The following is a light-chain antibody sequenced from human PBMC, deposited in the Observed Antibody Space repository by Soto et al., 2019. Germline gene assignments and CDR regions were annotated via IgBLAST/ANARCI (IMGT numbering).Light chain of an antibody. CDR2: EVS. J-gene: IGLJ1*01. Sequence: QSALTQPASVSGSPGQSITISCTGTSSDVGGYKFVSWYQQHPGKAPKLMIYEVSNRPSGVSNRFSGSKSGNTASLTISGLQDEDEDDYYCCSYTSSSTLFGTGTKLTVL. CDR3: CSYTSSSTL. V-gene: IGLV2-14*01. CDR1: SSDVGGYKF.